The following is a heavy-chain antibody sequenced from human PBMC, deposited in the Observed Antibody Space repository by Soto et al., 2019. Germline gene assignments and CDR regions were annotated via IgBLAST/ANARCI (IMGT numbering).Heavy chain of an antibody. J-gene: IGHJ3*01. V-gene: IGHV3-11*01. CDR1: GFTFSDYY. CDR2: ISSSGSTI. D-gene: IGHD1-1*01. Sequence: QVQLVESGGGLVKPGGSLRLSCAASGFTFSDYYMSWIRQAPGKGLEWVSYISSSGSTIYYADSVKGRFTISRDNAKNALYLQMNSLRAEDTAVYYCYPFGLGLPWYNWNDGLWGQGTMVTVSS. CDR3: YPFGLGLPWYNWNDGL.